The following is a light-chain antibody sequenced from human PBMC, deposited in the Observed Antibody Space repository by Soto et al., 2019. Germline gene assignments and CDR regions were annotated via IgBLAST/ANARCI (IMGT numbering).Light chain of an antibody. CDR1: SSNIGGNF. V-gene: IGLV1-47*01. Sequence: QSVLIQPPSASGTPGQTVTISCSGSSSNIGGNFVSWFLLLPGSAPKLLVYRNDQWRSGVPGRFSGSKSGTSASLAINGLRSEDEADYYCASWDDSLTGFVFGTGTKVTVL. J-gene: IGLJ1*01. CDR2: RND. CDR3: ASWDDSLTGFV.